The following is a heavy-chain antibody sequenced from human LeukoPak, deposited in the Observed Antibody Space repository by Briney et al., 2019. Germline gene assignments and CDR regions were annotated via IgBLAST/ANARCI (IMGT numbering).Heavy chain of an antibody. Sequence: GGSLRLSCAASGFTFNSYAMSWVRQAPGKGLEWVSTISGSGGTTYYADSVMGRFTISRDNSKNTLYLEMNSLRAEDTAVYYCAKDIGSYYDYWGQGILVTVSS. CDR1: GFTFNSYA. J-gene: IGHJ4*02. CDR2: ISGSGGTT. D-gene: IGHD3-10*01. CDR3: AKDIGSYYDY. V-gene: IGHV3-23*01.